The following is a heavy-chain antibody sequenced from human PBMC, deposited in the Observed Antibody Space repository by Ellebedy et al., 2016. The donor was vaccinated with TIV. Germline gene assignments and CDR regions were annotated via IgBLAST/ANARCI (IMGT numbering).Heavy chain of an antibody. J-gene: IGHJ4*02. CDR3: AEGRSGWYYFDY. Sequence: SETLSLTCAVYGGSFSGYYWSWIRQPPGKGLEWIGEINQSGRTNYNPSLDKGRVTISVDTSKNQFSLRLSSVTVADTAVYYCAEGRSGWYYFDYWGQGTPVTFSS. V-gene: IGHV4-34*01. CDR1: GGSFSGYY. CDR2: INQSGRT. D-gene: IGHD6-19*01.